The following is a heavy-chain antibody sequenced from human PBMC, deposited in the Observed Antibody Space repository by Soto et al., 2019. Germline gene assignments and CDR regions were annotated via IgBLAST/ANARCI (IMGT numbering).Heavy chain of an antibody. Sequence: SETLSLTCTVSGGSISSGGYYWSWIRQHPGKGLEWIGYIYYSGSTYYNPSLKSRVTISVDTSKNQFSLKPSSVTAADTAVYYCARGKPLQPNWNYVYWFDPWGQGTLVTVSS. D-gene: IGHD1-7*01. CDR1: GGSISSGGYY. CDR2: IYYSGST. V-gene: IGHV4-31*03. J-gene: IGHJ5*02. CDR3: ARGKPLQPNWNYVYWFDP.